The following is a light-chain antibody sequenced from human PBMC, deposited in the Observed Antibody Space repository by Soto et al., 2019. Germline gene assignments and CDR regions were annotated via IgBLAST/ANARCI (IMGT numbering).Light chain of an antibody. CDR3: AAWDASLSGYV. CDR1: SSNIGSNY. J-gene: IGLJ1*01. V-gene: IGLV1-47*02. CDR2: SNN. Sequence: QSVLTQPPSASWTPGQRVTISCSGSSSNIGSNYVYWYQQLPGTAPKLLIYSNNQRPSGVPDRFSGSKSGTSASLAISGLRSEDEADYYCAAWDASLSGYVFGTGTKVTVL.